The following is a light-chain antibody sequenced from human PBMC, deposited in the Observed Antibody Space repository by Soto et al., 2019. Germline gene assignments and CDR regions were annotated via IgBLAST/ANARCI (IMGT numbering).Light chain of an antibody. J-gene: IGKJ1*01. CDR3: QQYNNWPRT. Sequence: EIVMTQSPATLSVSPGERATLSCRASQSVGSNLAWYQQRPDQAPRLLIYDASTRATGNPARFSGSGSGTEFTLTISSLQSEDFAVYYCQQYNNWPRTFGQGTKVEIK. CDR1: QSVGSN. CDR2: DAS. V-gene: IGKV3-15*01.